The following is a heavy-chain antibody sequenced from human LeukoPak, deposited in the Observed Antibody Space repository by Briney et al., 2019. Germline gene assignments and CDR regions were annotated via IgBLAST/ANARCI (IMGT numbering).Heavy chain of an antibody. CDR2: IYSGGST. D-gene: IGHD3-16*01. V-gene: IGHV3-53*01. CDR3: ARITNDAFDI. Sequence: SGGSLRLSCAASGFTVSSNYMSWVRQAPGKGLEWVSVIYSGGSTYYADSAKGRFTISRDNSKNTLYLQMNSPRAEDTAVYYCARITNDAFDIWGQGTMVTVSS. CDR1: GFTVSSNY. J-gene: IGHJ3*02.